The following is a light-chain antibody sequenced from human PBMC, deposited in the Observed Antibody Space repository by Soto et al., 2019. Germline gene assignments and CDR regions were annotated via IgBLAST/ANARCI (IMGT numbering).Light chain of an antibody. CDR3: QHYNTYPWT. V-gene: IGKV1-5*03. J-gene: IGKJ1*01. CDR2: KAS. CDR1: QSISSW. Sequence: DIQMTQSPSTLSASVGDRVTITCRASQSISSWVAWYQQKPGKSPKLLIYKASHLESGVPSRFSGSGSGTEFTLTISSLQPGDFATYYCQHYNTYPWTFGHGTKVDIK.